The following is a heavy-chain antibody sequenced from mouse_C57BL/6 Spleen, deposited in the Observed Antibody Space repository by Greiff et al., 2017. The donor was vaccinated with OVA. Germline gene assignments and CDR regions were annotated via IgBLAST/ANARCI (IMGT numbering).Heavy chain of an antibody. D-gene: IGHD2-3*01. Sequence: VQLKESGPELVKPGASVKISCKASGYAFSSSWMNWVKQRPGKGLEWIGRIYPGDGDTNYNGKFKGKATLTADKSSSTAYMQLSSLTSEDSAVYFCARGGYYVDAMDYWGQGTSVTVSS. CDR1: GYAFSSSW. V-gene: IGHV1-82*01. J-gene: IGHJ4*01. CDR2: IYPGDGDT. CDR3: ARGGYYVDAMDY.